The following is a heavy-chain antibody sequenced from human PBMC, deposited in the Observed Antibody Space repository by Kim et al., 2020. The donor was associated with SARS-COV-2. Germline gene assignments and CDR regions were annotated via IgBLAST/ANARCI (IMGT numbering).Heavy chain of an antibody. D-gene: IGHD1-7*01. Sequence: GGSLRLSCAASGFTFSSYGMHWVRQAPGKGLEWVAVISYDGSNKYYADSVKGRFTISRDNSKNTLYLQMNSLRAEDTAVYYCAKFDLGLPITGTKVEDY. CDR3: AKFDLGLPITGTKVEDY. CDR1: GFTFSSYG. J-gene: IGHJ4*01. V-gene: IGHV3-30*18. CDR2: ISYDGSNK.